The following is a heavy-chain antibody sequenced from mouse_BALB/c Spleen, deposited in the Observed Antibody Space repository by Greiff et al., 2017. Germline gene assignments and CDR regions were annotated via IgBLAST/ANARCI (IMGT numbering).Heavy chain of an antibody. CDR1: GFTFSSFG. D-gene: IGHD4-1*01. CDR2: ISSGSSTI. Sequence: EVQLVESGGGLVQPGGSRKLSCAASGFTFSSFGMHWVRQAPEKGLEWVAYISSGSSTIYYADTVKGRFTISIDNPKNTLFLQMTSLRSEDTAMYYCARSGNWAWFAYWGQGTLVTGSA. CDR3: ARSGNWAWFAY. V-gene: IGHV5-17*02. J-gene: IGHJ3*01.